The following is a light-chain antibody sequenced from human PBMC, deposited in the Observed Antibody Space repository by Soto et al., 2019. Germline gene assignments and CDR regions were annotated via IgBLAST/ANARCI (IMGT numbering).Light chain of an antibody. CDR1: SSNIGAGYD. Sequence: QSVLTQPPSVSGAPGQRVTISCTGSSSNIGAGYDVHWFQQVPGTAPKLLIYSSYNRPSGVPDRFSGSKSGTSASLVITGLQTGDEADYYCGTWDSTQTSLWVFGGGTKLTVL. V-gene: IGLV1-40*01. J-gene: IGLJ3*02. CDR2: SSY. CDR3: GTWDSTQTSLWV.